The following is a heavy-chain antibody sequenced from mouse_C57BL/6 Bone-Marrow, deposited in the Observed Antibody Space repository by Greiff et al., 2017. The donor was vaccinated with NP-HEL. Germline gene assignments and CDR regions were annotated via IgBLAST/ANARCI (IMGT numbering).Heavy chain of an antibody. V-gene: IGHV5-9-1*02. CDR1: GFTFSSYA. CDR2: ISSGGDYI. Sequence: EVQLVESGEGLVKPGGSLKLSCAASGFTFSSYAMSWVRQTPEKRLEWVAYISSGGDYIYYADTVKGRFTISRDNARNTLYLQMSSLKSEDTAMYYCTRDQLTTVVAHWYFDVWGTGTTVTVSS. J-gene: IGHJ1*03. CDR3: TRDQLTTVVAHWYFDV. D-gene: IGHD1-1*01.